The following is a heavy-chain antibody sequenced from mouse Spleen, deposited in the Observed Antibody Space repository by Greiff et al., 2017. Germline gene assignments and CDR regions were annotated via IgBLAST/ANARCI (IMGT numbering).Heavy chain of an antibody. CDR3: ARRARAADY. V-gene: IGHV5-9*04. CDR1: GFTFSSYA. J-gene: IGHJ2*01. CDR2: ISSGGGNT. D-gene: IGHD3-1*01. Sequence: EVKLMESGGGLVKLGGSLKLSCAASGFTFSSYAMSWVRQTPEKRLEWVATISSGGGNTYYPDSVKGRFTISRDNAKNTLYLQMSSLKSEDTAMYYCARRARAADYWGQGTTLTVSS.